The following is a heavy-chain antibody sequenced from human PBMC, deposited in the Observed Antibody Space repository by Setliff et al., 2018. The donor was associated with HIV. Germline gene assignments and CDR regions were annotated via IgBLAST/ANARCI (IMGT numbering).Heavy chain of an antibody. V-gene: IGHV4-61*09. CDR3: ARDRVHNPSYNFWSGPTNYYYYMDV. CDR2: IHTSGST. CDR1: SDSISSGSYY. J-gene: IGHJ6*03. D-gene: IGHD3-3*01. Sequence: SETLSLTCSVSSDSISSGSYYWSWIRLPAGKGLEWIGQIHTSGSTNYNPSLKSRLTISLDTSKSQFSLKLSSVTAADTAVYYCARDRVHNPSYNFWSGPTNYYYYMDVWGKGTTVTVSS.